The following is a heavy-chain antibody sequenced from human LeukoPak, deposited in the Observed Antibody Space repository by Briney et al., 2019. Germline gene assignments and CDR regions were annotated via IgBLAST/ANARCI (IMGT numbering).Heavy chain of an antibody. J-gene: IGHJ4*02. CDR2: STSSGTTT. CDR1: GFTFSDYY. CDR3: ARELYSSSSPEVDY. Sequence: GGSLRLSCVASGFTFSDYYMNWIRQAPGKGLEWVSCSTSSGTTTYYADSVKGRFTISRDNAKDTLYLQMNSLRAEDTAVYYCARELYSSSSPEVDYWGQGTLVTVSS. V-gene: IGHV3-11*04. D-gene: IGHD6-13*01.